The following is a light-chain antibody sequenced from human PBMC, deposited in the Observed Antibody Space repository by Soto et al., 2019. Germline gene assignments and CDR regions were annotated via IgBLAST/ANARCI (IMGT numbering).Light chain of an antibody. J-gene: IGKJ1*01. V-gene: IGKV1-5*03. CDR1: QSISSW. CDR2: MAS. CDR3: QQYNVYSPT. Sequence: DIQMTQSPSTLTASVGDRVTITCRASQSISSWLAWYQQKPGKAPNLLIYMASTLESGVPSRFSGIGSGTEFTLTFTSLLPDDFATYYCQQYNVYSPTFGQGTKVDIK.